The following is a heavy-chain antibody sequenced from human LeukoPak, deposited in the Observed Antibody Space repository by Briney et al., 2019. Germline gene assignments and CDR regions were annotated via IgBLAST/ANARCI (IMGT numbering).Heavy chain of an antibody. CDR1: GFTVSSNS. J-gene: IGHJ3*02. CDR2: IYSGGST. V-gene: IGHV3-53*01. Sequence: PGGSLRLSCAASGFTVSSNSMSWVRQAPGKGLEWVSVIYSGGSTHYADSVKGRFTISRDSSKNTLFLQMNSLRAEDTAVYYCARDRMWTEIDAFDIWGQGTMVTVSS. CDR3: ARDRMWTEIDAFDI. D-gene: IGHD2-21*01.